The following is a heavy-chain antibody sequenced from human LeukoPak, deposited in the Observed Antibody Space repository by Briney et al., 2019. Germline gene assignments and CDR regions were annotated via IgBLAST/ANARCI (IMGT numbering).Heavy chain of an antibody. D-gene: IGHD1-26*01. CDR3: ARQGVGATRSYYYYYGMDV. Sequence: RGESLKISCKGSGYSFTSYWIGWVRQMPGKGLEWMGIIYPGDSDTRYSPSFQGEVTISADKSISTAYLQWSSLKASDTAMYYCARQGVGATRSYYYYYGMDVWGQGTTVTVSS. V-gene: IGHV5-51*01. CDR1: GYSFTSYW. J-gene: IGHJ6*02. CDR2: IYPGDSDT.